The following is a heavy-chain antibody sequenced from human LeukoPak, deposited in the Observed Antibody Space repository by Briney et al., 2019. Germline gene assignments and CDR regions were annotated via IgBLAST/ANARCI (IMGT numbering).Heavy chain of an antibody. V-gene: IGHV1-69*05. CDR2: IIPIFGTA. D-gene: IGHD6-6*01. CDR3: ARVDSSSSSSFDY. Sequence: SVKVSCKASGGTFSSYAISWVRQAPGQGLEWMGGIIPIFGTANYAQKFQGRVTITTDESTSTAYMELSSPRSEDTAVYYCARVDSSSSSSFDYWGQGTLVTVSS. J-gene: IGHJ4*02. CDR1: GGTFSSYA.